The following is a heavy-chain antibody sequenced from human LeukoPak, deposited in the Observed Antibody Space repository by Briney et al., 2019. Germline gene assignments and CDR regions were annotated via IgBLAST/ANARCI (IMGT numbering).Heavy chain of an antibody. CDR1: GFTFSSYS. CDR3: AADDYVAFDI. Sequence: GGSLRLSCAASGFTFSSYSMNWVRQAPGKGLEWVSNISSSSSIIYYADSVKGRFTISRDDAKNSLYLQMNSLRAEDTAIYYCAADDYVAFDIWGQGTMVTVSS. V-gene: IGHV3-48*01. D-gene: IGHD3-10*02. J-gene: IGHJ3*02. CDR2: ISSSSSII.